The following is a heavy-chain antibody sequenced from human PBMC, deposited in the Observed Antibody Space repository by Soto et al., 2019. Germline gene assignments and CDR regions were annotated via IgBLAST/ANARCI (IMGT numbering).Heavy chain of an antibody. V-gene: IGHV2-5*02. Sequence: QITLKESGPTLVRPTQTLTLTCAFSGFSLSTSGVGVGWIRQPPGKALEWLAVIYWDDSKHYSPSLRSRLTITKDTSKNQVVLTMTNMDPMDPVTYYCAHKGPEDWPLDYWGQGTLVTVSS. CDR2: IYWDDSK. CDR1: GFSLSTSGVG. J-gene: IGHJ4*02. CDR3: AHKGPEDWPLDY. D-gene: IGHD3-9*01.